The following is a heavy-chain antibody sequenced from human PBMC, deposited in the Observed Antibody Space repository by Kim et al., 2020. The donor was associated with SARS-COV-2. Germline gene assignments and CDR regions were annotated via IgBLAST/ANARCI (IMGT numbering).Heavy chain of an antibody. D-gene: IGHD6-13*01. Sequence: SPSFQGQVTISADKSISTVYLQWSSLKASDTAMYYCARRLAAGTGGVFDYWGQGTLVTASS. J-gene: IGHJ4*02. V-gene: IGHV5-51*01. CDR3: ARRLAAGTGGVFDY.